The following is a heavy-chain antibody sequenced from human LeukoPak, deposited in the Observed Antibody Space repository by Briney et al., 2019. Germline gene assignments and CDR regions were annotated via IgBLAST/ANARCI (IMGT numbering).Heavy chain of an antibody. V-gene: IGHV5-51*01. Sequence: GESLKISCKGSGYSFNAYYIAWVRQMPGKDLEWMGAIYPGDSDTTYSPSLQGQVTISADKSATTAYLQWNSLKASDTAIYYCARLMTLVRGGLKRLPRSRGMDVWGQGTTVTVS. J-gene: IGHJ6*02. D-gene: IGHD3-10*01. CDR3: ARLMTLVRGGLKRLPRSRGMDV. CDR2: IYPGDSDT. CDR1: GYSFNAYY.